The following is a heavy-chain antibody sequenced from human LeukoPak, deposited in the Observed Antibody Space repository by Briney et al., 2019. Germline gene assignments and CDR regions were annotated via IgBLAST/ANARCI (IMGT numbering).Heavy chain of an antibody. J-gene: IGHJ4*02. CDR1: GGSFSGYY. V-gene: IGHV4-34*01. Sequence: SETLSLTCAVYGGSFSGYYWSWLRQPPGKGLEWIGEINHSGSTNYNPSLKSRVTISVDTSKNQFSLKLSSVTAADTAVYYCASYEQLGYFDYWGQGTLVTVSS. D-gene: IGHD6-13*01. CDR3: ASYEQLGYFDY. CDR2: INHSGST.